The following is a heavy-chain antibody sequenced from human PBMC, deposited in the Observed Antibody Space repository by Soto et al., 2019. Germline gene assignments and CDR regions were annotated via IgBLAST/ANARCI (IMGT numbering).Heavy chain of an antibody. D-gene: IGHD3-10*01. CDR3: AKDHDELWFGELTYFDY. CDR1: GFTFSSYG. CDR2: ISYDGSNK. J-gene: IGHJ4*02. Sequence: QVQLVESGGGVVQPGRSLRLSCAASGFTFSSYGMHWVRQAPGKGLEWVAVISYDGSNKYYADSVKGRFTISRDNSKNTLYLQVNSLRAEDTAVYYCAKDHDELWFGELTYFDYWGQGTLVTVSS. V-gene: IGHV3-30*18.